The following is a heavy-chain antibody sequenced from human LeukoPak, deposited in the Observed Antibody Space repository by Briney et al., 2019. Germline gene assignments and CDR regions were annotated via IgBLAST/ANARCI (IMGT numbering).Heavy chain of an antibody. CDR1: GGSISPYY. D-gene: IGHD3-10*02. V-gene: IGHV4-59*01. J-gene: IGHJ4*02. Sequence: SETLSLTCTVSGGSISPYYWSWIRQPPGKGLEWLGYIYYSGNTDYNPSLKSRVAISVDTSKNQFSLKLSSVAAADTAVYYCARSTGSTMFIDYWGQGTLVTVSS. CDR2: IYYSGNT. CDR3: ARSTGSTMFIDY.